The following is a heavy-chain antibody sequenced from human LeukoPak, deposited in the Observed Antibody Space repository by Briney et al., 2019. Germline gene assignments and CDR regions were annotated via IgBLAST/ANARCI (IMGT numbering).Heavy chain of an antibody. D-gene: IGHD6-13*01. CDR1: GFTFSSYS. CDR2: ISSSSSYI. Sequence: GGSLRLSCAASGFTFSSYSMNWVRQAPGKGLEWVSSISSSSSYIYYADSVKGRFTISRDNSKNTLYLQMNSLRAEDTAVYYCAKDGLWAKTDIAAAGKREYYFDYWGQGTLVTVSS. CDR3: AKDGLWAKTDIAAAGKREYYFDY. V-gene: IGHV3-21*01. J-gene: IGHJ4*02.